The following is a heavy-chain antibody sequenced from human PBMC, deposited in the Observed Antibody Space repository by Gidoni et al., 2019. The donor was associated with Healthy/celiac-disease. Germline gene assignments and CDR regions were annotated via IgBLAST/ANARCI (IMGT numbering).Heavy chain of an antibody. D-gene: IGHD6-19*01. J-gene: IGHJ3*01. Sequence: EVQLVESGGVVVQPGGSLRLSCAASGFTFDDYNMHWVRQDPGKGLEWVSLITWNGGSTYYADSVKGRFTISRDNSKNSLYLQMNSLTTEDTALYYCASIAVAGGSAFDLWGQGTMVTVSS. CDR2: ITWNGGST. V-gene: IGHV3-43*01. CDR1: GFTFDDYN. CDR3: ASIAVAGGSAFDL.